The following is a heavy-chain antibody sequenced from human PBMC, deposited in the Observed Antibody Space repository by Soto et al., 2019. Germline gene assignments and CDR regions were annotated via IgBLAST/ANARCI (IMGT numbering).Heavy chain of an antibody. CDR2: IDPADSET. V-gene: IGHV5-51*01. Sequence: RGESLKISCKGSGYSFITYWIAWVRQKPGKGLEWMGIIDPADSETKYSPSFQGQVTISADKSINTAYLQWSSLKASDTAMYYCARLAQGGYVQGMDVWGQGTTVTVSS. D-gene: IGHD5-12*01. CDR1: GYSFITYW. J-gene: IGHJ6*02. CDR3: ARLAQGGYVQGMDV.